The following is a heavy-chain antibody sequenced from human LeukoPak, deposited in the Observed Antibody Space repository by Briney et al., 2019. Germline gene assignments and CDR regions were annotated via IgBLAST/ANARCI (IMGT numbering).Heavy chain of an antibody. D-gene: IGHD5-24*01. CDR3: ARDFSPEINAFDI. V-gene: IGHV1-2*02. CDR1: GYTFTGYY. Sequence: ASVKVSCKASGYTFTGYYMHWVRQAPGQGLEWMGWINPNSGGTNYAQKFQGRVTITRDTSISTAYMELSRLRSDDTAVYYCARDFSPEINAFDIWGQGTMVTVSS. CDR2: INPNSGGT. J-gene: IGHJ3*02.